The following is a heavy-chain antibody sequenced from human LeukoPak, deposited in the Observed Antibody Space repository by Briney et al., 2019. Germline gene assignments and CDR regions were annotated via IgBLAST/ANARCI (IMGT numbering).Heavy chain of an antibody. D-gene: IGHD2-2*01. CDR1: GFTFSTFG. J-gene: IGHJ5*02. V-gene: IGHV3-21*01. CDR2: ISSGSYI. Sequence: PGGSLRLSCAASGFTFSTFGMIWVRQAPGKGLEWISSISSGSYIYYADAVKARFTISRDNAKNSLYLQMNSLRAEDTAVYYCARDPAVYCSSTSCYSWGQGTLVTVSS. CDR3: ARDPAVYCSSTSCYS.